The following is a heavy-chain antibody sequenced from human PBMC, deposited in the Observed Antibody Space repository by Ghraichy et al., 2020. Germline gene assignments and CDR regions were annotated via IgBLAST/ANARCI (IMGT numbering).Heavy chain of an antibody. J-gene: IGHJ4*02. D-gene: IGHD2-21*02. CDR2: ISGSGGST. Sequence: GGSLRLSCAASGFTFSSYAMSWVRQAPGKGLEWVSAISGSGGSTYYADSVKGRFTISRDNSKNTLYLQMNSLRAEDTAVYYCAKAPQEGWLLHYFDYWGQGTLVTVSS. CDR3: AKAPQEGWLLHYFDY. CDR1: GFTFSSYA. V-gene: IGHV3-23*01.